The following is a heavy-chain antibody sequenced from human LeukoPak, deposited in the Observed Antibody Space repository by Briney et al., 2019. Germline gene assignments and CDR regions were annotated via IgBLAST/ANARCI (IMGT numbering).Heavy chain of an antibody. V-gene: IGHV4-4*09. D-gene: IGHD5-24*01. Sequence: SETLSLACTVSGGSIGTYYWSWVRRSPGTGLEWIGYIYVTGTRYNPYLQSRVTISVDRSRNQFFLKMTSVTAADTAVYYCARVGYNSFDYWGQGTLVTVSS. CDR2: IYVTGT. CDR1: GGSIGTYY. CDR3: ARVGYNSFDY. J-gene: IGHJ4*02.